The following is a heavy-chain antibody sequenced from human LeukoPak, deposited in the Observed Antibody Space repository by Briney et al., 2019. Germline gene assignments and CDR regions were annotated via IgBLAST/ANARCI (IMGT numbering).Heavy chain of an antibody. CDR1: GYTFTGYY. D-gene: IGHD3-22*01. V-gene: IGHV1-2*02. J-gene: IGHJ4*02. Sequence: ASVKVSCKASGYTFTGYYMHWVRQAPGQGLEWMGWINPNSGGTNYAQNFQGRVTMTRDTSISTAYMEVSRLRSDDTAVYYCAREDSSGYDYWGRGTLVTVSS. CDR2: INPNSGGT. CDR3: AREDSSGYDY.